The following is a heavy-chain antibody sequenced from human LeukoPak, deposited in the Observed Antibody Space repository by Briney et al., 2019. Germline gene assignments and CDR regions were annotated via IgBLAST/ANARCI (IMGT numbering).Heavy chain of an antibody. V-gene: IGHV3-7*05. J-gene: IGHJ5*02. CDR1: GFAFSNYW. Sequence: PGGSLRLSCAASGFAFSNYWMTWVRQAPGKGLEWVANIKPDGSEKYYVGSVKGRFTISRDNAKNSLYLQMNSLRAEDTAVYFCARFIAAKTNWFDPWGQGTLVTVTS. CDR3: ARFIAAKTNWFDP. D-gene: IGHD2-15*01. CDR2: IKPDGSEK.